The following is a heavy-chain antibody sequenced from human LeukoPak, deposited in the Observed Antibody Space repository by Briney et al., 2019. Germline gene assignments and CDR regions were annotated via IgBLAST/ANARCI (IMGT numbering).Heavy chain of an antibody. CDR2: IKQDGSEK. D-gene: IGHD1-14*01. Sequence: PGGSLRLSCAASGFTFSSYWMSWVRQAPGKGLEWVANIKQDGSEKYYVDSVKGRFTISRDNAKNSLYLQMNSLRAEDTAVYYCARAGPLDYYYYMDVWGKGTTVTVSS. CDR1: GFTFSSYW. V-gene: IGHV3-7*01. J-gene: IGHJ6*03. CDR3: ARAGPLDYYYYMDV.